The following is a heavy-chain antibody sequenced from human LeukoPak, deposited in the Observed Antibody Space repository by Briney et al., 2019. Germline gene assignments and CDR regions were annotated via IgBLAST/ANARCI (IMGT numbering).Heavy chain of an antibody. V-gene: IGHV4-4*07. D-gene: IGHD2-15*01. CDR2: IYTSGST. CDR3: ARGICSGGSCSAPGSFDY. Sequence: PSETLSLTCTVSGGSISTYYWSWIRQPAGKGLEWIGRIYTSGSTNYNPTLKSRVTMSVDTSKNQFSLRLSSVTAADTAIYYCARGICSGGSCSAPGSFDYWGQGTLVTVFS. CDR1: GGSISTYY. J-gene: IGHJ4*02.